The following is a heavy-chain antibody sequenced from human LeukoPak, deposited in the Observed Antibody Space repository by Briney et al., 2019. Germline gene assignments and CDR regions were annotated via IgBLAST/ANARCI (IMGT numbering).Heavy chain of an antibody. Sequence: ASVKVSCKASGYTFTGYYMHWVRQAPGQGLEWMGWINPNSGGTNYAQKFQGRVTMTRNTSISTAYMDLNSLTSEDTAVYYCARGSDFDYWGQGTLVTVSS. CDR2: INPNSGGT. CDR1: GYTFTGYY. V-gene: IGHV1-2*02. CDR3: ARGSDFDY. J-gene: IGHJ4*02.